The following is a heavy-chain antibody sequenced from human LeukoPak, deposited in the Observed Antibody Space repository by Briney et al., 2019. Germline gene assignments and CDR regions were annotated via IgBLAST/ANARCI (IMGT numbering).Heavy chain of an antibody. Sequence: GGSLRLSCAASRFRFSTFPMGWVRQAPGKGLEWVSAISGSGGSTYYADSMKGRFTISRDNSKNTLYLQMNSLRAEDTAVYYCAKDGEQWLVRDWFDPWGQGTLVTVSS. D-gene: IGHD6-19*01. CDR1: RFRFSTFP. CDR2: ISGSGGST. CDR3: AKDGEQWLVRDWFDP. J-gene: IGHJ5*02. V-gene: IGHV3-23*01.